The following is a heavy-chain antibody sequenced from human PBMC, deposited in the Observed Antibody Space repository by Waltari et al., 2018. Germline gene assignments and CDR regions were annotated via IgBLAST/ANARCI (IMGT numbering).Heavy chain of an antibody. CDR1: GGSISSGGYS. CDR3: ASFYGDYRSSYFDY. J-gene: IGHJ4*02. V-gene: IGHV4-30-2*01. CDR2: IYHSGST. D-gene: IGHD4-17*01. Sequence: QLQLQESGSGLVKPSQTLSLTCAVSGGSISSGGYSWSWIRQPPGKGLEWIGYIYHSGSTYYNPSLKSRVTISVDRSKNQFSLKLSSVTAADTAVYYCASFYGDYRSSYFDYWGQGTLVTVSS.